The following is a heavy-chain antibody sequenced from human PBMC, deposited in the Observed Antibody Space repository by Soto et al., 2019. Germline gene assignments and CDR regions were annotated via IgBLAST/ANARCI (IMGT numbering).Heavy chain of an antibody. V-gene: IGHV4-39*01. J-gene: IGHJ4*02. CDR3: ARLIVRNWNYSLSAVIDS. D-gene: IGHD1-7*01. CDR1: GGSISSSSYY. CDR2: IYYSGST. Sequence: PSETLSLTCTVSGGSISSSSYYWGWIRQPPGKGLEWIGSIYYSGSTYYNPSLKSRVTISVDTSKNQFSLKLSSVTAADTAVYYCARLIVRNWNYSLSAVIDSWGQVTLVTVSS.